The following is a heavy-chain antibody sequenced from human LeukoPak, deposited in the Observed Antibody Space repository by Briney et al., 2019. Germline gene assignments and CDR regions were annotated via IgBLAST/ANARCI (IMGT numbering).Heavy chain of an antibody. J-gene: IGHJ4*02. V-gene: IGHV3-30*04. CDR3: ARVLNHYYDSSGFDY. Sequence: GGSLRLSCAASGFTVRSYAMHWVRQAPGKGLEWVAVISYDGSNKYYADSVKGRFTISRDNSKNTLYLQMNSLRAEDTAVYYCARVLNHYYDSSGFDYWGQGTLVTVSS. CDR2: ISYDGSNK. D-gene: IGHD3-22*01. CDR1: GFTVRSYA.